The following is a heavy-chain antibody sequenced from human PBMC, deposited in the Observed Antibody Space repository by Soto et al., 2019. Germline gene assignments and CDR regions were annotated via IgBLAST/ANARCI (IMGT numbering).Heavy chain of an antibody. V-gene: IGHV4-34*01. J-gene: IGHJ5*02. Sequence: PSETLSLTCAVYGGSFSGYYWSWIRQPPGKGLEWIGEINHSGSTNYNPSLKSRVTISVDTSKNQFSLKLSSVTAADTAVYYCARTYSSGWYGWFDPWGQGILVTVSS. CDR3: ARTYSSGWYGWFDP. CDR2: INHSGST. D-gene: IGHD6-19*01. CDR1: GGSFSGYY.